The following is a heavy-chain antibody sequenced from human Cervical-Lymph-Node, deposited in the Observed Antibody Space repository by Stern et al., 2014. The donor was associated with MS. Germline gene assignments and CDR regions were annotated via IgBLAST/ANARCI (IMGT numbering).Heavy chain of an antibody. CDR1: GYTLTGYY. CDR2: INPNSGET. V-gene: IGHV1-2*02. CDR3: SRASGRLINAFDV. D-gene: IGHD2-21*01. J-gene: IGHJ3*01. Sequence: QVQLMQSGAEVRKPGASVKVSCRASGYTLTGYYLHWVRQAPGQGLEWMGWINPNSGETNHAQRFAGRVAMTRDTSVNTAYMELSGLRSDDMAVYYCSRASGRLINAFDVWGQGTMVSVSS.